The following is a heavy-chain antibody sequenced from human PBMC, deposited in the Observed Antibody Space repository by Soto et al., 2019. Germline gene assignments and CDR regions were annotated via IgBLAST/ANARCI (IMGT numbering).Heavy chain of an antibody. CDR1: GFSLTTRGAG. V-gene: IGHV2-5*01. J-gene: IGHJ4*02. CDR3: ADRYGGNYCRLYLDS. D-gene: IGHD4-17*01. CDR2: ISWKDDK. Sequence: SGPTLVNPTQTLTMTCPYSGFSLTTRGAGVGWIRQPPGKALEWLALISWKDDKRYNPGLESRLTITKDTSKNPVILTLTNMDPVDTSTYFCADRYGGNYCRLYLDSRREGPLVTVSP.